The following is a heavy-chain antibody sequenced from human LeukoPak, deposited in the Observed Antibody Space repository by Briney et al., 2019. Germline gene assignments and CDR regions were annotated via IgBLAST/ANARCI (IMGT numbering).Heavy chain of an antibody. CDR1: GFTFSSYS. D-gene: IGHD3-9*01. V-gene: IGHV3-30*02. CDR2: IRYDGSNK. J-gene: IGHJ4*02. CDR3: AKSRRYYDWRAACDY. Sequence: PGGSLRLSCAASGFTFSSYSMNWVRQAPGKGLEWVAFIRYDGSNKYYADSVKGRFTISRDNSKNTLYLQMNSLRTEDTAVYYCAKSRRYYDWRAACDYWGQGTQVTVSS.